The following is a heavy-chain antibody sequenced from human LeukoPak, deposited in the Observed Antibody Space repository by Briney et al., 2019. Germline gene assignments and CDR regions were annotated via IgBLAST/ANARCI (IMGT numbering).Heavy chain of an antibody. CDR2: TYYRSTWYN. J-gene: IGHJ5*02. CDR1: GDSVSGNSVT. Sequence: SQTLSLTCAISGDSVSGNSVTWNWIRQSPSRGLEWLGRTYYRSTWYNDYAVSVRGRITVNPDTSKNQFSLHLNSVTPEDTAVYYCARRLTQYDCFDPWGQGILVIVSS. D-gene: IGHD2-2*01. CDR3: ARRLTQYDCFDP. V-gene: IGHV6-1*01.